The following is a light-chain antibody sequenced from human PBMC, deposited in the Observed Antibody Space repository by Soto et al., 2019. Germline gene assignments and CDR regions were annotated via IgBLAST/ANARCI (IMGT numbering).Light chain of an antibody. Sequence: IVLTQSPGTLSLPPRERATLSLGASQSVSNNYVAWQQQPPSEAPRLIIYGASNRATGISDRFSGSGCGKDSPITISRLAHEDFAVYYCQRYGSSGTFGQGTKVDIK. CDR3: QRYGSSGT. CDR1: QSVSNNY. J-gene: IGKJ1*01. CDR2: GAS. V-gene: IGKV3-20*01.